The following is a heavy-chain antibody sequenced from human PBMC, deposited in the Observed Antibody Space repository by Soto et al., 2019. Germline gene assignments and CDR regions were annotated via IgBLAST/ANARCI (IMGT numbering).Heavy chain of an antibody. Sequence: GGSLRLSCAASGFTFSSYAMSWVRQAPGSGLECVSIISCGGETTYYAGSVKGRFTISRDNSNNTLYLEMSSLRAEDTGLDFCAKDLSLNGGNINGYYDXWGQGTLVTVSX. CDR2: ISCGGETT. V-gene: IGHV3-23*01. CDR1: GFTFSSYA. D-gene: IGHD1-1*01. CDR3: AKDLSLNGGNINGYYDX. J-gene: IGHJ4*02.